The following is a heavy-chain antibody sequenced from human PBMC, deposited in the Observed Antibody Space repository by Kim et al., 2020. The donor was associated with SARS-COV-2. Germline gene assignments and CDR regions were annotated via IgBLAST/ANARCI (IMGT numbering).Heavy chain of an antibody. V-gene: IGHV3-7*01. J-gene: IGHJ4*02. Sequence: DSVRGRFTISRDNAKNSLFLQMNSLRAEDTAVYFCARAFGSGIYQYYFDYWGQGTLVTVSS. CDR3: ARAFGSGIYQYYFDY. D-gene: IGHD3-10*01.